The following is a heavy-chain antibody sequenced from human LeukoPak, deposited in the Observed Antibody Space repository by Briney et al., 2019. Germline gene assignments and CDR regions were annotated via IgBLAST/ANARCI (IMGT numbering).Heavy chain of an antibody. Sequence: SETLSLTCTVSGGSISSYYWSWIRQPPGKGLEWIGYIYYSGSTNYDPSLKSRVTISVDTSKNQFSLKLSSVTAADTAVYYCAGDYGDYNYYFDYWGQGTLVTVSS. J-gene: IGHJ4*02. D-gene: IGHD4-17*01. CDR1: GGSISSYY. CDR2: IYYSGST. CDR3: AGDYGDYNYYFDY. V-gene: IGHV4-59*01.